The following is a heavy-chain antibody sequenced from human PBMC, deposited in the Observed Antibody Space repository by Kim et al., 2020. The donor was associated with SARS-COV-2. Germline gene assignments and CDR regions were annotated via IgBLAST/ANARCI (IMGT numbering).Heavy chain of an antibody. CDR3: TKRAGVAGSDIYGMDV. CDR1: GFTFRNYG. Sequence: GGSLRLSCAASGFTFRNYGMHWVRQAPGKGLEGVALIWYDGSNKYYADSVKGRFTISRDNSKNTLYLQMNSLRVEDTAVYYCTKRAGVAGSDIYGMDVWGQGTTVSVSS. CDR2: IWYDGSNK. V-gene: IGHV3-33*06. D-gene: IGHD1-26*01. J-gene: IGHJ6*02.